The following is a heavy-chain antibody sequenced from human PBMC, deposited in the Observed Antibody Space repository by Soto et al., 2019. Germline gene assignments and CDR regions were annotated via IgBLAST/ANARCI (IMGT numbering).Heavy chain of an antibody. D-gene: IGHD3-10*01. V-gene: IGHV4-59*01. CDR2: IYYSGST. Sequence: SETLSLTCTGSGGSISSYYWSWIRQPPGKGLEGIGYIYYSGSTNYNPSLKSRVTISVDTSKNQFSLKLSSVTAADTAVYYCAREGEWFGADDAFDIWGQGTLVPFSS. J-gene: IGHJ3*02. CDR3: AREGEWFGADDAFDI. CDR1: GGSISSYY.